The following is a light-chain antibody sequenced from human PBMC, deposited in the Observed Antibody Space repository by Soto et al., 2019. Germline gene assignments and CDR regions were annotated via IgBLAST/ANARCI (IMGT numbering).Light chain of an antibody. CDR2: GAS. CDR3: QQYGSSPQYT. Sequence: EIVLTQSPGTLSLSPGERATLSCRASQSVSSSYLAWYQQKPGQAPRLLIYGASSRATGIPDRFSGSGSGTVFTLNISRLEPQDFAVYYCQQYGSSPQYTFGQGTRLEIK. V-gene: IGKV3-20*01. CDR1: QSVSSSY. J-gene: IGKJ2*01.